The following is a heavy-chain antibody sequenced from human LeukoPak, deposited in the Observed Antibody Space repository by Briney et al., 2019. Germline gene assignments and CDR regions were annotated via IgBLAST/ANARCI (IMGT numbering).Heavy chain of an antibody. CDR2: IWYDGSNK. CDR1: GLTFSSYG. Sequence: GRSLRLSCAASGLTFSSYGMHWVRQAPGKGLEWVAVIWYDGSNKYYADSVKGRFTISRDNSKNTLYLQMNSLRAEDTAVYYCARVRRYYDSSGQFDYWGQGTLVTVSS. CDR3: ARVRRYYDSSGQFDY. J-gene: IGHJ4*02. D-gene: IGHD3-22*01. V-gene: IGHV3-33*01.